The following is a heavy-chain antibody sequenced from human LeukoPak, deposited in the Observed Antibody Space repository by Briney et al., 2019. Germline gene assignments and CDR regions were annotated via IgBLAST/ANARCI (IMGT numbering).Heavy chain of an antibody. J-gene: IGHJ4*02. CDR1: GGSLSSYY. V-gene: IGHV4-59*01. D-gene: IGHD2-21*01. CDR3: ARGVVIAPQTFDY. Sequence: SETLSLTCTVSGGSLSSYYWSWIRQPPGKGLEWIGYIYYSGNTNYNPSLKSRVTISVDTSKNQFSLKLSSVTAADTAVYYCARGVVIAPQTFDYWGQGTLVTVSS. CDR2: IYYSGNT.